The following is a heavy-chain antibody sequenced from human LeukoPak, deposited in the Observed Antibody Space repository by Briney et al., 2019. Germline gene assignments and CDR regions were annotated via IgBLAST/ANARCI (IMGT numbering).Heavy chain of an antibody. Sequence: GGSLRLSCAASGFTFSSYWMHWVRQAPGKGLVWVSRINSDGSSTSYADPVKGRFTISRDNAKNTLYLQMNSLRAEDTAVYYCARAERGFDAFDIWGQGTMVTVSS. V-gene: IGHV3-74*01. D-gene: IGHD1-1*01. CDR3: ARAERGFDAFDI. CDR2: INSDGSST. CDR1: GFTFSSYW. J-gene: IGHJ3*02.